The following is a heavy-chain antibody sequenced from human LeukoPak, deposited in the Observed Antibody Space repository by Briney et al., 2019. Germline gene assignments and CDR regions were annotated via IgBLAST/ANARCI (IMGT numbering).Heavy chain of an antibody. V-gene: IGHV3-43*02. CDR3: AKGHSTSYYPLEHY. J-gene: IGHJ4*02. CDR1: GFTFDNYA. CDR2: ISENGANT. Sequence: GGSLRLSSAASGFTFDNYAMHWVRQAPGKGLEWVSLISENGANTFYSDSVRGRFAISRDNSRNLLSLQMNSLRTEDTAFYYCAKGHSTSYYPLEHYWGQGTLVTVSS. D-gene: IGHD2-2*01.